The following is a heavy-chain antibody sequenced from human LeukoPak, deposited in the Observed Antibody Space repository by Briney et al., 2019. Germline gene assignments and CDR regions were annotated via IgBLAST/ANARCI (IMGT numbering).Heavy chain of an antibody. CDR2: ISWNSGSI. CDR1: GFTFDDYA. V-gene: IGHV3-9*01. CDR3: AKDNGYYYDY. Sequence: GGSLRLSCAASGFTFDDYAMHWVQQAPGKGLEWVSRISWNSGSIGYADSVKGRFTISRDNAKNSLYLQMNSLRAEDTALYYCAKDNGYYYDYWGQGTLVTVSS. J-gene: IGHJ4*02. D-gene: IGHD3-22*01.